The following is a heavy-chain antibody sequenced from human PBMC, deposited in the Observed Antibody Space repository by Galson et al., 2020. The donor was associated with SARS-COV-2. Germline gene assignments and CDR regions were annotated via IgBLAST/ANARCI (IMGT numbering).Heavy chain of an antibody. Sequence: GGSLRLSCAASGFTFSSYGMHWVRQAPGKGLEWVAAIWSDGSNKYYADSVKGRFTISRDNSKNTLYLQMNSLRAEDTAVYYCARGMISGHYGMDVWGQGTTVTVSS. J-gene: IGHJ6*02. CDR1: GFTFSSYG. CDR3: ARGMISGHYGMDV. D-gene: IGHD6-19*01. CDR2: IWSDGSNK. V-gene: IGHV3-33*01.